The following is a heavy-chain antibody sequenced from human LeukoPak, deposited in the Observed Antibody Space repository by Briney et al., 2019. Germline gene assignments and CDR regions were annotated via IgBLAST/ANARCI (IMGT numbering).Heavy chain of an antibody. V-gene: IGHV4-39*01. CDR3: ARHATVTSFTFAH. Sequence: SETLSLTCTVSGGSISSSSYYWGWIRQPPGKGLEWIGSIYYSGNTYYNPSLKSRVTISVNTSKNQFSLELNSVTAADTAVYYCARHATVTSFTFAHWGQGTLVTVSS. D-gene: IGHD4-17*01. CDR1: GGSISSSSYY. J-gene: IGHJ4*02. CDR2: IYYSGNT.